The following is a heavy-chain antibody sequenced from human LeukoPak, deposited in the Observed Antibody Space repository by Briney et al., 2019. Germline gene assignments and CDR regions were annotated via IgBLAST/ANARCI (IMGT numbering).Heavy chain of an antibody. CDR3: ARETGYSSSQCGY. Sequence: ASVKVSCKASGYTFTGYYMHRVQQAPGQGLEWMGRINPNSGGTNYAQKFQGRVTMTRDTSISTAYMELSRLRSDDTAVYYCARETGYSSSQCGYWGQGTLVTVSS. J-gene: IGHJ4*02. V-gene: IGHV1-2*06. D-gene: IGHD6-13*01. CDR2: INPNSGGT. CDR1: GYTFTGYY.